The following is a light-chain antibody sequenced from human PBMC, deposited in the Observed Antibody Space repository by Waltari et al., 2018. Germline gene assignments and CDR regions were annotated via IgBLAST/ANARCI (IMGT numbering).Light chain of an antibody. Sequence: EIVMTQSPATLSVSPGERVPLSCRASQSAKTSLAGYQQTPGQAPRLLIYRASTRAAGVPDRFSGSGSGTEFTLTISSLQSEDSAIYYCQQYNIWPWTFGPGTNVDIK. J-gene: IGKJ1*01. CDR1: QSAKTS. CDR2: RAS. CDR3: QQYNIWPWT. V-gene: IGKV3D-15*01.